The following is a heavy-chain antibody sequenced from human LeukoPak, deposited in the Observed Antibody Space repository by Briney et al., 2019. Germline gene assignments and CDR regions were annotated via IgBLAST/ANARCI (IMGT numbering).Heavy chain of an antibody. D-gene: IGHD6-13*01. CDR1: GFTFSSYA. V-gene: IGHV3-64*01. J-gene: IGHJ4*02. Sequence: GGSLRLSCAASGFTFSSYAMHWVRQAPGKGLEYVSAISSNGGSTYYANSVKGRFTISRDNSKNTLYLQMGSLRAEDMSVYYCARDRRGIAAPDYGGQGTLVTVS. CDR3: ARDRRGIAAPDY. CDR2: ISSNGGST.